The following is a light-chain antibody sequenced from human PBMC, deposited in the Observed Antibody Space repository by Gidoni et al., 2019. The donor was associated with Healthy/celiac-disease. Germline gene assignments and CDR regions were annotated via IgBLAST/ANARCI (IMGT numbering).Light chain of an antibody. Sequence: DIQMTQSPSSLSASVGDRVTITCQASQDISNYLNWYQQKPGKAPKLLIYDASNLETGVPSRFSGSGSGTDFTFTISSLQPEDIATYYCQQYDNLFFGGXTKVEIK. CDR1: QDISNY. CDR2: DAS. CDR3: QQYDNLF. J-gene: IGKJ4*01. V-gene: IGKV1-33*01.